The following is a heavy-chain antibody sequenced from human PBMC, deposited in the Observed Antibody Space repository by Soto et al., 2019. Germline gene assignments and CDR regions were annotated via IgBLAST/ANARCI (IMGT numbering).Heavy chain of an antibody. J-gene: IGHJ4*02. CDR3: ARDRLEDIVVVPAAILVY. CDR2: ISSSSSTI. CDR1: GFTFSSYS. V-gene: IGHV3-48*01. D-gene: IGHD2-2*01. Sequence: EVHLVESGGGLVQPGGSLRLSCAASGFTFSSYSMNWVRQAPGKGLEWVSYISSSSSTIYYADSVKGRFTISRDNAKNSLYLQMNSLRAEDTAVYYCARDRLEDIVVVPAAILVYWGQGTLVTVSS.